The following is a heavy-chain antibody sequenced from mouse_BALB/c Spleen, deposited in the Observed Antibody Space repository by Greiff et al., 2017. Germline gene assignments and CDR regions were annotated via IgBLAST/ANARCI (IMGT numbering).Heavy chain of an antibody. V-gene: IGHV14-4*02. D-gene: IGHD2-1*01. CDR1: GFNIKDYY. CDR2: IDPENGDT. CDR3: NAGGNSHYYAMDY. Sequence: EVKLMESGAELVRSGASVKLSCTASGFNIKDYYMHWVKQRPEQGLEWIGWIDPENGDTEYAPKFQGKATMTADTSSNTAYLQLSSLTSEDTAVYYCNAGGNSHYYAMDYWGQGTSVTVSS. J-gene: IGHJ4*01.